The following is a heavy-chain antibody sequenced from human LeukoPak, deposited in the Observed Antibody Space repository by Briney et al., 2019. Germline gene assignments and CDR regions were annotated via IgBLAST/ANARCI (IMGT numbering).Heavy chain of an antibody. CDR2: IGTAGDT. J-gene: IGHJ5*02. CDR1: GFSSSSYD. D-gene: IGHD3-22*01. CDR3: ASATRGGYYDH. V-gene: IGHV3-13*01. Sequence: GGSLRLSCAASGFSSSSYDFHWVRQRKGESPEWVSAIGTAGDTYYPGSVKGRFTISRENAKNSLYLQVNILEVGDTAVYYCASATRGGYYDHWGQGTLVSVSS.